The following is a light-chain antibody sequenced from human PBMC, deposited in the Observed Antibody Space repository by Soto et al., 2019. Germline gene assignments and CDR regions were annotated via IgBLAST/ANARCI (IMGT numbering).Light chain of an antibody. CDR1: SSNIGAGYD. Sequence: QSVLTQPPSVSGAPGQRVTISCTGSSSNIGAGYDVHWYQQLPGTAPKLLIYGNSNRPSGVPDRFSGSKSGTSASLAITGLHAEDEADYYCQSYDSRLDVVFGGGTKLTVL. CDR3: QSYDSRLDVV. V-gene: IGLV1-40*01. J-gene: IGLJ2*01. CDR2: GNS.